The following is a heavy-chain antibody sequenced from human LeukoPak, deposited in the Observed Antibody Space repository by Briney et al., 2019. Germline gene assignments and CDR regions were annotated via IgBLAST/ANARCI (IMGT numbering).Heavy chain of an antibody. J-gene: IGHJ5*02. Sequence: PSETLSLTCTVSGCSISSYYWSWIRQPPGKGLEWIGYIYYSGSTNYNPSLKSRVTISVDTSKNQFSLKLSSVTAADTAVYYCAREYYYDSSGYYYRWFDPWGQGTLVTVSS. CDR1: GCSISSYY. CDR3: AREYYYDSSGYYYRWFDP. D-gene: IGHD3-22*01. CDR2: IYYSGST. V-gene: IGHV4-59*01.